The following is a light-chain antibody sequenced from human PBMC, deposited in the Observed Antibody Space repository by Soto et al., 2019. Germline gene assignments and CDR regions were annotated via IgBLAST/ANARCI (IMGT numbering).Light chain of an antibody. V-gene: IGLV2-14*03. CDR1: SSDVGTFNF. Sequence: QSVLTQPPSASGSSGQSVSISCTGTSSDVGTFNFVSWYQQHPGKAPKLMIYDIINRPSGVSNRFSGSKSGNTASLTISGLQAEDEADYYCVSFTTSRSYVFGTGTKLTVL. CDR3: VSFTTSRSYV. CDR2: DII. J-gene: IGLJ1*01.